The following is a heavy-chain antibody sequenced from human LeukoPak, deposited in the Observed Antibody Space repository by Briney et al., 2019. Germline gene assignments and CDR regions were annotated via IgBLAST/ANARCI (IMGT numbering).Heavy chain of an antibody. D-gene: IGHD3-10*01. CDR2: IYHSGST. V-gene: IGHV4-38-2*02. Sequence: PSETLSLTCAVSGYSISSGYYWGWIRQPPGKGLEWIGSIYHSGSTYYNPSLKSRVTISVDTSKNQFSLKLSSVTAAATAVYYFARDWVYGSGSYYYHPPLDYWGQGTLVTVSS. CDR1: GYSISSGYY. CDR3: ARDWVYGSGSYYYHPPLDY. J-gene: IGHJ4*02.